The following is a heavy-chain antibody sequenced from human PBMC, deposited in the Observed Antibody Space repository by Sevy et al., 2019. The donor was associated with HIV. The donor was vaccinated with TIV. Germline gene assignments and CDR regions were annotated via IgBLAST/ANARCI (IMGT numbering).Heavy chain of an antibody. Sequence: GGSLRLSCAASGFTFSDYYMNWIRQAPGKGLEWLSYISSSGSTIYYADSVKGRFTISRDNAKNSLYLQMNSLRAEDTAVYYCAREQGRKQLLHASDYRGQGTLVTVSS. J-gene: IGHJ4*02. CDR1: GFTFSDYY. D-gene: IGHD5-18*01. V-gene: IGHV3-11*01. CDR2: ISSSGSTI. CDR3: AREQGRKQLLHASDY.